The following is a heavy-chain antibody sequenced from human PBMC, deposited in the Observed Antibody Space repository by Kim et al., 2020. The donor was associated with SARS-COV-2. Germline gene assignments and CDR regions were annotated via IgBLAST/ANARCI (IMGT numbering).Heavy chain of an antibody. V-gene: IGHV3-30*04. J-gene: IGHJ6*02. CDR2: ISYDGSNK. Sequence: GGSLRLSCAASGFTFSSYAMHWVRQAPGKGLEWVAVISYDGSNKYYADSVKGRFTISRDNSKNTLYLQMNSLRAEDTAVYYCARDISGGLNSRSYYYYGMDVWGQGTTVTVSS. CDR3: ARDISGGLNSRSYYYYGMDV. CDR1: GFTFSSYA.